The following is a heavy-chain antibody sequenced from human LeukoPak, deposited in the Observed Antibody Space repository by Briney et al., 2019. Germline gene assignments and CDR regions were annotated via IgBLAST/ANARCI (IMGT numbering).Heavy chain of an antibody. Sequence: GGSLRLSCAASGFTFSSCAMSWVRQAPGKVLEWVSAISGSGGSTYYADSVKGRFTISRDNSKNTPYLQMNSLRAEDTAVYYCAKDAPPYYDFWSGYYYYYYYYMDVWGKGTTVTVSS. CDR3: AKDAPPYYDFWSGYYYYYYYYMDV. CDR2: ISGSGGST. J-gene: IGHJ6*03. V-gene: IGHV3-23*01. D-gene: IGHD3-3*01. CDR1: GFTFSSCA.